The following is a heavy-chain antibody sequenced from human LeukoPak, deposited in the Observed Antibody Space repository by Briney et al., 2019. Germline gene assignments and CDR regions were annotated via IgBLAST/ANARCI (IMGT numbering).Heavy chain of an antibody. CDR2: IIPIFGST. Sequence: ASVKVSCNASGDIFNSYSVSWVRQAPGQGLEWMGGIIPIFGSTNYAQKFQGRVTITTDQSTRTAHMELNSLSSDDTAVYYCARVGRSRGSLPNSYYYMDVWGKGTTATVSS. CDR1: GDIFNSYS. J-gene: IGHJ6*03. V-gene: IGHV1-69*05. D-gene: IGHD1-26*01. CDR3: ARVGRSRGSLPNSYYYMDV.